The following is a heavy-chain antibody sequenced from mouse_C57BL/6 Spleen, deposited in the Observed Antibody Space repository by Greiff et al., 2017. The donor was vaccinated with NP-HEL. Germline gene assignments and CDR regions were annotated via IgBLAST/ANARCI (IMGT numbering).Heavy chain of an antibody. CDR2: INPGSGGT. Sequence: QVQLQQSGAELVRPGTSVKVSCKASGYAFTNYLIEWVKQRPGQGLEWIGVINPGSGGTNYNEKFKGKATLTADKSSSTAYMQLSSLTSEDSAVYFCARGDDGYWDDWGQGTTLTVSS. CDR1: GYAFTNYL. CDR3: ARGDDGYWDD. J-gene: IGHJ2*01. D-gene: IGHD2-3*01. V-gene: IGHV1-54*01.